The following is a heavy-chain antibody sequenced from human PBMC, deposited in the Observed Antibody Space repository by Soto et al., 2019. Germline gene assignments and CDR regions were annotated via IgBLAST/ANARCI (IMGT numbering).Heavy chain of an antibody. V-gene: IGHV5-51*01. CDR1: GYSLANYW. J-gene: IGHJ4*02. CDR2: IYPSDSDT. CDR3: ARGDSSDYSTTTPADY. D-gene: IGHD3-22*01. Sequence: EVQLVQSGAEVKKPGESLKISCSGSGYSLANYWIGWVRQLPGKGLEGMGIIYPSDSDTRYSPSFQGQVTISADKSISTAYLQWNSLKASDTAMYFCARGDSSDYSTTTPADYWGQGTLVTVSS.